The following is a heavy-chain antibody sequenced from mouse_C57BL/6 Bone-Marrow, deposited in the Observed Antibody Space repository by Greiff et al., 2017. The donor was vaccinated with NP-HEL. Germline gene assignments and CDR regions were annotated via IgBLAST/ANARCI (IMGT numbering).Heavy chain of an antibody. D-gene: IGHD2-13*01. CDR1: GYSLTSDY. CDR3: ARLTAYAMDY. Sequence: VHLQASGPGLAKPSQTLSLTCSVTGYSLTSDYWNWIRKFPGNKLEYMGYLSYSGSTYYNPSLKSRISITRDTSKNQYYLQLNSVTTEDTATYYGARLTAYAMDYWGQGTSVTVSS. J-gene: IGHJ4*01. V-gene: IGHV3-8*01. CDR2: LSYSGST.